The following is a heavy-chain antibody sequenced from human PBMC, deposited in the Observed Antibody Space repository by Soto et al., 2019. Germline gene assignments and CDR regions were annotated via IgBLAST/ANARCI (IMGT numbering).Heavy chain of an antibody. CDR2: FYYTGSP. CDR1: GGSISSSNYY. V-gene: IGHV4-39*01. J-gene: IGHJ5*02. Sequence: QLQLHESGPGLVKPSETLSLTCSVSGGSISSSNYYWAWIRQPPGKGLEWIGSFYYTGSPYYNPSLKSRVTMSVDTSKNQFSLKLSSVTAADTAVYYCARPIEGGSSGYYHWGQGTLVTVSS. D-gene: IGHD3-22*01. CDR3: ARPIEGGSSGYYH.